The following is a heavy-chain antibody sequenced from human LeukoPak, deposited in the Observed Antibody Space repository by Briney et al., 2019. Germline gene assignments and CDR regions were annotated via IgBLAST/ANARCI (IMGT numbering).Heavy chain of an antibody. J-gene: IGHJ5*02. CDR1: GGSISSYY. CDR3: ARRATVVTRGWFDP. Sequence: SETLSLTCTVSGGSISSYYWSWIRQPPGKGLEWIGYIYYRGSTNYNPSLKSRVTISVDTSKNRISLKLNSVTAADTAVYYCARRATVVTRGWFDPWGQGTLVTVSS. V-gene: IGHV4-59*01. D-gene: IGHD4-17*01. CDR2: IYYRGST.